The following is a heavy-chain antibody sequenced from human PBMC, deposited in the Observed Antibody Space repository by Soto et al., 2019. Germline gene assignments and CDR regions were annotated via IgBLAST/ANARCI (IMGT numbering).Heavy chain of an antibody. V-gene: IGHV3-48*02. CDR3: ARVLMAVVQVSSGYNWVSCYGLDV. CDR2: ISSSSSTI. CDR1: GFTFSSYS. D-gene: IGHD5-12*01. Sequence: GGSLRLSCAASGFTFSSYSMNWVRQAPGKGLEWVSYISSSSSTIYYADSVKGRFTISRDNAKNSLYLQMNSLRDEDTALYLCARVLMAVVQVSSGYNWVSCYGLDVWGQGTMVTVSS. J-gene: IGHJ6*02.